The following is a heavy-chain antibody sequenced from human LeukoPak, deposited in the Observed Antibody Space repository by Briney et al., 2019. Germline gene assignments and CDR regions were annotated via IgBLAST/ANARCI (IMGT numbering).Heavy chain of an antibody. J-gene: IGHJ1*01. Sequence: ASVKVSCKASGYTFTSYGISWVRQAPGQGLEWMGWICAYNGNTNYAQKLQGRVTMTTDTSTGTAYMELRSLRSDDTAVYYCARDDILLWFGDFQHWGQGTLVTVSS. CDR3: ARDDILLWFGDFQH. V-gene: IGHV1-18*01. CDR1: GYTFTSYG. CDR2: ICAYNGNT. D-gene: IGHD3-10*01.